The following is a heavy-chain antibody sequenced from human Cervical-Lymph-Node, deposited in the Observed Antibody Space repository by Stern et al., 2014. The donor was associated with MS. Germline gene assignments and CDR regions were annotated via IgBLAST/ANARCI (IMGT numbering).Heavy chain of an antibody. D-gene: IGHD4-11*01. CDR1: GGSISSSYW. J-gene: IGHJ5*02. Sequence: QVQLGQSGPGLVKPSGTLSLTCAVSGGSISSSYWWTWVRQSPGKGLEWIGKIYLGGNTNYNPSLKSRVSMSIDKSQNQFSLRLSSVTAADTAVYYCARDVDYFDPWGQGTLVTVSS. CDR3: ARDVDYFDP. V-gene: IGHV4-4*02. CDR2: IYLGGNT.